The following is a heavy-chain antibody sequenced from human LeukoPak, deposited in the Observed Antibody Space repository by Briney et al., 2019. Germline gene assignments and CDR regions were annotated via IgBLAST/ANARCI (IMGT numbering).Heavy chain of an antibody. CDR1: GFTFSSYA. CDR3: ARDYIAAAGPN. Sequence: GGSLRLSCAASGFTFSSYAMHWVRQAPGKGLEWVAVISYDGSNKYYADSVKGRFTISRDNSKNTLYLQMNSLRAEDTAVYYCARDYIAAAGPNWGQGTLVTVSS. V-gene: IGHV3-30-3*01. J-gene: IGHJ4*02. D-gene: IGHD6-13*01. CDR2: ISYDGSNK.